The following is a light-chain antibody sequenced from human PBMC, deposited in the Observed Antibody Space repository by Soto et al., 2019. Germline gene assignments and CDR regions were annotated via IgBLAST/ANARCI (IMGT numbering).Light chain of an antibody. V-gene: IGKV3D-20*02. CDR3: QQRSNWPALT. CDR1: QSVSSNY. CDR2: DAS. Sequence: EIVLTQSPGPLSLSPGERATLSCRASQSVSSNYLAWYQQRSGQAPRLLIYDASKRPGGIPDRFSGSGSGTDFTITISSLEAEDFAVYYCQQRSNWPALTVGGGTKVEIK. J-gene: IGKJ4*01.